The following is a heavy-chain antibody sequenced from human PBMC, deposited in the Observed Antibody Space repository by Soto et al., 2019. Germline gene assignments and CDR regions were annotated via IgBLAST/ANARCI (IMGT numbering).Heavy chain of an antibody. CDR1: GVTFSTSA. CDR3: ATGGLPDPSGY. Sequence: GSSVKVSCKASGVTFSTSAVQWLAQGRGQRLEWIGWLVVGTANIKYAQRLQGRVTITWDMSTSTSYMELRSLRPDDTAVYYCATGGLPDPSGYWGQGTLVTVSS. D-gene: IGHD5-12*01. CDR2: LVVGTANI. V-gene: IGHV1-58*01. J-gene: IGHJ4*02.